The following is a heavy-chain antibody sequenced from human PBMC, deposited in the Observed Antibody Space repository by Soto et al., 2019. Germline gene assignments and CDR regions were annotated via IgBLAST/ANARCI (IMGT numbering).Heavy chain of an antibody. J-gene: IGHJ4*02. D-gene: IGHD3-10*01. Sequence: EVQLLESGGGLVQPGGSLRLSCAASGFTFSSYAMSWVRQAPGKGLEWVSAISGSGGSTYYADSVKGRFTISRDNSKNTLYLQMNRLRAEDTAVYYCANDGAMGSYYGPPNYFDYWGQGTLVTVSS. CDR3: ANDGAMGSYYGPPNYFDY. V-gene: IGHV3-23*01. CDR1: GFTFSSYA. CDR2: ISGSGGST.